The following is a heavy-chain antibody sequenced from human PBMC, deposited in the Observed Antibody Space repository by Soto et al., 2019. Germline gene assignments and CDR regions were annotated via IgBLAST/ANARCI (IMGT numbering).Heavy chain of an antibody. J-gene: IGHJ4*02. CDR3: ARLAGWYCSGGSCQGHFDY. Sequence: PSETLCLTCTVSGGSISSYYWSWIRQPPGKGLEWIGYIYYSGSTNYNPSLKSRVTISVDTSKNQFSLKLSSVTAADTAVYYCARLAGWYCSGGSCQGHFDYWGQGTLVTVSS. CDR1: GGSISSYY. V-gene: IGHV4-59*08. D-gene: IGHD2-15*01. CDR2: IYYSGST.